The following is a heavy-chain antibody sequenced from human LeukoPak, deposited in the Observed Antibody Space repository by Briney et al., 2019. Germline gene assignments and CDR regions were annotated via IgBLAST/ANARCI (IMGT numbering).Heavy chain of an antibody. Sequence: GGSLRLSCAASGSTFSSYSMNWVRQAPGKGLEWVSSISSSSSYIYYADSVKGRFTISRDNAKNSLYLQMNSLRAEDTAVYYCARVPMGTYGMDVWGQGTTVTVSS. D-gene: IGHD7-27*01. J-gene: IGHJ6*02. V-gene: IGHV3-21*01. CDR2: ISSSSSYI. CDR1: GSTFSSYS. CDR3: ARVPMGTYGMDV.